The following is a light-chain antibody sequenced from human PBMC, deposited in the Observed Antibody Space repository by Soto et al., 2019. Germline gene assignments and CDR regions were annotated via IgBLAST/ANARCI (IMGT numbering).Light chain of an antibody. CDR2: GNS. CDR3: QSYDSTLDAPYV. Sequence: QPVLTQPPSSGAPGQRVTISCTGSNSNIGAGYDVHWYQHRPGTAPKLLVFGNSNRPSGVPVPDRFSGSKSGTSASLTITGLQAEDEGDYYCQSYDSTLDAPYVFGTGTKLTVL. CDR1: NSNIGAGYD. V-gene: IGLV1-40*01. J-gene: IGLJ1*01.